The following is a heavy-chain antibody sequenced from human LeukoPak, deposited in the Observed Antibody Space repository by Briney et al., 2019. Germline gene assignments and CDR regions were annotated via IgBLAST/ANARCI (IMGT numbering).Heavy chain of an antibody. CDR2: INHSGST. D-gene: IGHD2-2*01. Sequence: NTSETLSLTCAVYGGSFSGYYWSWIRQPPGKGLEWIGEINHSGSTNYNPSLKSRVTISVDTSKNQFSLKLSSVTAADTAVYYCARDGSPYHSVKERYYYYMDVWGKGTTVTVSS. J-gene: IGHJ6*03. V-gene: IGHV4-34*01. CDR1: GGSFSGYY. CDR3: ARDGSPYHSVKERYYYYMDV.